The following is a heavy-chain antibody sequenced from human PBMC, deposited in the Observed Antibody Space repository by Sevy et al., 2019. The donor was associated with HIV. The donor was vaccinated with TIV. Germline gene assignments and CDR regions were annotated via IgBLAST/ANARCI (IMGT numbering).Heavy chain of an antibody. D-gene: IGHD3-10*01. CDR3: ARDYGSGEGY. J-gene: IGHJ4*02. Sequence: GGSLRLSCVVSGFTFSDYSMKWVRQAPGKGLEWVSSISSSSTYIYHADSVRGRFTISRDKAKNSLDLQMNSLRADDTAVYYCARDYGSGEGYWGQGTLVTVSS. V-gene: IGHV3-21*01. CDR2: ISSSSTYI. CDR1: GFTFSDYS.